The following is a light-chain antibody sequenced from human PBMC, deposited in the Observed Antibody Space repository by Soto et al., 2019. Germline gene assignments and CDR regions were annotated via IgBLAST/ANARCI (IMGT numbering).Light chain of an antibody. Sequence: EIVLTQSPGTLSLSPGERATFSCMASQSVSSSYIAWYQQKRGQAPRRLIYGASIRATGIPDRFSGSGSGTDFTLTISRLEPEDFALYYCQQYGGVPYTFGPGTKVDIK. CDR3: QQYGGVPYT. J-gene: IGKJ2*01. CDR2: GAS. V-gene: IGKV3-20*01. CDR1: QSVSSSY.